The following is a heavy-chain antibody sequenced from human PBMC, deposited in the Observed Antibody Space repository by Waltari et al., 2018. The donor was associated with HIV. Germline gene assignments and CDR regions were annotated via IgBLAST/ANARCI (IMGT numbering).Heavy chain of an antibody. Sequence: EEKLVQSGAEVKEPGESLKISCKSLGNNFAGYWVGWVRQMPGNGVEGMCVLYPGDSDAVYSPSFQGRVIMSTDSAISTVYLQWSSLRASDTAMYYCARRKGDYRTAFDIWGQGTMVTASS. J-gene: IGHJ3*02. CDR2: LYPGDSDA. V-gene: IGHV5-51*01. CDR3: ARRKGDYRTAFDI. CDR1: GNNFAGYW. D-gene: IGHD4-17*01.